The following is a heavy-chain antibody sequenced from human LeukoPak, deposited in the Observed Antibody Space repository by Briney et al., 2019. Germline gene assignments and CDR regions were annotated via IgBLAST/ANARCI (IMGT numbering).Heavy chain of an antibody. D-gene: IGHD2-21*01. CDR3: ARDNRIGWFDP. Sequence: SETLSLTCTVSGGSISSSSYYWGWIRQPPGKGLEWIGSIYYSGSTYYNPSLKSRVTISVDTSKNQFSLKLSSVTAADTAVYYCARDNRIGWFDPWGQGTLVTVSS. J-gene: IGHJ5*02. V-gene: IGHV4-39*02. CDR2: IYYSGST. CDR1: GGSISSSSYY.